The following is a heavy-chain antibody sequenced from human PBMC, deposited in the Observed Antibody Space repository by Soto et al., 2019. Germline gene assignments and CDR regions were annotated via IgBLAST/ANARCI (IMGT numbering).Heavy chain of an antibody. J-gene: IGHJ6*02. D-gene: IGHD5-18*01. CDR2: ISAYNGNT. V-gene: IGHV1-18*01. CDR3: ARLVDTAMGYYYYGMDV. Sequence: ASVKVSCKASGYTFTSYGISWVRQAPGQGLEWMGWISAYNGNTNYAQKLQGRVTMTTDTSTSTAYMELRSLRSDDTAVYYCARLVDTAMGYYYYGMDVWGQGTTVTVSS. CDR1: GYTFTSYG.